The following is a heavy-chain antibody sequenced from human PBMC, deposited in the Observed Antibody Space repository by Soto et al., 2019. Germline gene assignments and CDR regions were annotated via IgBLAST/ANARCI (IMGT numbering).Heavy chain of an antibody. CDR3: ARGRYGDS. J-gene: IGHJ4*02. CDR1: GYTFTSYG. D-gene: IGHD1-1*01. CDR2: ISDHNGNT. V-gene: IGHV1-18*01. Sequence: QVHLVQSGAEVKKPGASVKVSCKASGYTFTSYGITWVRQAPGQGLEWMGWISDHNGNTDYAQKLQGRVIVTRDTSTSTAYIELRSLSSDDSAVYYCARGRYGDSWGQGALVTVSS.